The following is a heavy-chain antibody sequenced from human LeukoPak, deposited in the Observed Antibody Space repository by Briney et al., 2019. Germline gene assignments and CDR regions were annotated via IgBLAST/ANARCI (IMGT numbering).Heavy chain of an antibody. CDR1: GFTFSEYY. CDR3: ARETVAGTFDY. J-gene: IGHJ4*02. V-gene: IGHV3-11*01. Sequence: KTGGSLRLSCAASGFTFSEYYMSWIRQAPGKGLEWVSDISSSGDILSYADSIQGRFTISRDNAKNSLYLQMNSLRPEDTAVYYCARETVAGTFDYWGQGTLVTVSS. CDR2: ISSSGDIL. D-gene: IGHD6-19*01.